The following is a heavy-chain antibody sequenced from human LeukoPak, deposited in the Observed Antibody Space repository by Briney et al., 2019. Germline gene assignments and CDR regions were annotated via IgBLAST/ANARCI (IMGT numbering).Heavy chain of an antibody. CDR1: GGSIRSSYYY. J-gene: IGHJ4*02. V-gene: IGHV4-39*01. CDR2: IYDSGST. D-gene: IGHD7-27*01. CDR3: ARQLMGN. Sequence: KPSETLSLTCTVSGGSIRSSYYYWGWIRQPPGKGLEWIGSIYDSGSTYYNPSLKSRVTISVDTSKNQFSLKLNSVTAADTAVYYCARQLMGNWGQGTLVTVSS.